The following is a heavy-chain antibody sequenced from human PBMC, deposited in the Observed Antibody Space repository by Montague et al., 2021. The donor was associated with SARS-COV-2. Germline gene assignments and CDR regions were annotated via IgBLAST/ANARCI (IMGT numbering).Heavy chain of an antibody. CDR2: IYWDGDT. V-gene: IGHV2-5*02. CDR3: AHRGMIRGLIFDY. J-gene: IGHJ4*02. CDR1: GFSLTTPGVG. D-gene: IGHD3-10*01. Sequence: PALVXPTQSLTLTCSFSGFSLTTPGVGVGWIRQPPGKALEWLALIYWDGDTRYSPSLRGRLTITKDTSKNRVVLTMTNVDPVDTATYYCAHRGMIRGLIFDYWGQGTLVTVSS.